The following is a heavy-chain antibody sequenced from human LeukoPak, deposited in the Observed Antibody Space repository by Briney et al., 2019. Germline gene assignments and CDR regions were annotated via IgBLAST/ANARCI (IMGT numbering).Heavy chain of an antibody. J-gene: IGHJ6*03. CDR3: ARVGAAAAPYYYYYMDV. CDR1: GGFISSHY. Sequence: SETLSLTCTVSGGFISSHYWSWIRQPPGKGLEWIGYIYYSGSTNYNPSLKSRVTISVDTSKNQFSLKLSSVTAADTAVYYCARVGAAAAPYYYYYMDVWGKGTTVTVSS. D-gene: IGHD6-13*01. CDR2: IYYSGST. V-gene: IGHV4-59*11.